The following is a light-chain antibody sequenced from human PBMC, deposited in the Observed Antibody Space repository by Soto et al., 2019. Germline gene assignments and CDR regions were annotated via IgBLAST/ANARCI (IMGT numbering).Light chain of an antibody. V-gene: IGKV1-33*01. Sequence: DIQMTQSPSSLSASVGDRVSITCQASQGIINYLNWYQQKPGKAPKLLIYDASNLETGVPSRFSGSGSGTDFTFTISSLQPEDIATYYCQQYDSLPLTFGGGTKVEIK. CDR3: QQYDSLPLT. J-gene: IGKJ4*01. CDR1: QGIINY. CDR2: DAS.